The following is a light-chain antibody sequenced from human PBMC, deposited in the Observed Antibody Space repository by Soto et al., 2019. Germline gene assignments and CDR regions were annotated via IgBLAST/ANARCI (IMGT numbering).Light chain of an antibody. CDR1: STDVGGYNY. V-gene: IGLV2-14*01. Sequence: QSALTQPASVSGSPGQSITISCTGTSTDVGGYNYVSWYQQHPGKAPKLMISDVSNRPSGVSIRFSGSKSGNTASLTFSGLQAEDEADYYCNSYSSSTTLYPFGTGTKVTVL. J-gene: IGLJ1*01. CDR3: NSYSSSTTLYP. CDR2: DVS.